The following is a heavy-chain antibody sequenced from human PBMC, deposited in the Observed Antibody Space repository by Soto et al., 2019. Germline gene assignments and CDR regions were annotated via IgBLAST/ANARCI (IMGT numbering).Heavy chain of an antibody. CDR1: GGSISCYY. CDR2: INHSGST. V-gene: IGHV4-34*01. CDR3: GRSSLTGAEASTRASYWSDP. J-gene: IGHJ5*02. Sequence: PSETLSLTCAVYGGSISCYYWCWIRQPPGKGLEWIGEINHSGSTNYNPSLKSRVTISVDTSKNQFSLKLSSVTAADTAGYCCGRSSLTGAEASTRASYWSDPGGEGTRVTVSS. D-gene: IGHD7-27*01.